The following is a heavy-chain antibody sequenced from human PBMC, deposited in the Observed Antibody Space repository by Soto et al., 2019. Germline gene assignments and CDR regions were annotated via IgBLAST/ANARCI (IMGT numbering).Heavy chain of an antibody. CDR1: GYTFTGYY. J-gene: IGHJ6*02. CDR3: ARDLMGYYDSRGYSVGNYYYGMDV. CDR2: INPNSGGT. D-gene: IGHD3-22*01. Sequence: ASVKVSCKASGYTFTGYYMHWVRQAPGQGLEWMGWINPNSGGTNYAQKFQGWVTMTRDTSISTAYMELSRLRSDDTAVYYCARDLMGYYDSRGYSVGNYYYGMDVWGQGTTVTVSS. V-gene: IGHV1-2*04.